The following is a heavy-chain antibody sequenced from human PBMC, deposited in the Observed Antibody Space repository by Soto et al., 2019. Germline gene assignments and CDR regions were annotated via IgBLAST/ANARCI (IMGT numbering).Heavy chain of an antibody. J-gene: IGHJ5*02. V-gene: IGHV1-2*04. D-gene: IGHD2-2*01. CDR3: ARSSPAAIFWFDP. Sequence: QVQLVQSGAEVKKPGASVKVSCKASGYTFTGYYMHWVRQAPGQGLEWMGWINPNSGGTNYAQKFQGWVTMTRDTSISTAYMELSRLRSDDTAVYYWARSSPAAIFWFDPWGQGTLVTVSS. CDR1: GYTFTGYY. CDR2: INPNSGGT.